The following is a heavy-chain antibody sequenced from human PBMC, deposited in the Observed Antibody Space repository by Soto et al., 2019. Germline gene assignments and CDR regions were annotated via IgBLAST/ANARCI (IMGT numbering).Heavy chain of an antibody. Sequence: PSETLSLTCTVSGGSISSYYWSWIRQPPGKGLEWIGYIYYSGSTHYNPSLKSRVTISVDTSKNQFSLTLSSVTAADTAGYYRARTYYDFWSGYYYVSYFDYWGQGTLVTVSS. CDR3: ARTYYDFWSGYYYVSYFDY. J-gene: IGHJ4*02. D-gene: IGHD3-3*01. V-gene: IGHV4-59*01. CDR1: GGSISSYY. CDR2: IYYSGST.